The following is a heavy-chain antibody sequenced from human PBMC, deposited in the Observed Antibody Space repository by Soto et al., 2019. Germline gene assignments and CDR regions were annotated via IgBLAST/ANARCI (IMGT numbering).Heavy chain of an antibody. Sequence: EVQMVESGGGLVQPGGSLRLSCGASGFTFSTYWMTWVRQAPGKGLEWVANIKQDGSEKYYVESVKGRFTISRDNARNSLYLQMNSLRAEDTAVYYCARAGLTTLELATTYWGQGTLVTVSS. CDR1: GFTFSTYW. CDR2: IKQDGSEK. CDR3: ARAGLTTLELATTY. J-gene: IGHJ4*02. V-gene: IGHV3-7*01. D-gene: IGHD5-12*01.